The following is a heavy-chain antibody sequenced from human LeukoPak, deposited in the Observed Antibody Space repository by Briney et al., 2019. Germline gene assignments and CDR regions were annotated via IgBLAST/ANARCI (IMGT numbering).Heavy chain of an antibody. CDR3: ARGPLIAAAGTW. CDR1: GLTFSNYY. J-gene: IGHJ4*02. D-gene: IGHD6-13*01. Sequence: GGSLRLSCAASGLTFSNYYMNWIRQAPGKGLEWLAYIAPGADAIYYADSVRGRFTISRDNAKNSLFLQMNSLRAEDTAVYYCARGPLIAAAGTWWGQGTLVTVSS. CDR2: IAPGADAI. V-gene: IGHV3-11*01.